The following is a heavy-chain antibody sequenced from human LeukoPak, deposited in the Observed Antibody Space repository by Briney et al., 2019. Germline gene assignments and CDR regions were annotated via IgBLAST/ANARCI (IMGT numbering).Heavy chain of an antibody. Sequence: GGSLRLSCAASGNSFSNYGMHWVRQAPGKGLEWVAFIRYDGSNKNYADSVKGRFTISRDNSRNTLYLQLNTLRAEDTAVYYCAKDHSAYDTYWFDYWGQGTLVTVSS. CDR3: AKDHSAYDTYWFDY. J-gene: IGHJ4*02. CDR1: GNSFSNYG. V-gene: IGHV3-30*02. CDR2: IRYDGSNK. D-gene: IGHD5-12*01.